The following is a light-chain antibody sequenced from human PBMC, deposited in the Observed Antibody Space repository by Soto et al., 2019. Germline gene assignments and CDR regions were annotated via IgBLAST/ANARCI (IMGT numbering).Light chain of an antibody. CDR2: EVT. J-gene: IGLJ3*02. V-gene: IGLV2-23*02. CDR3: CSYVGSSTLV. CDR1: SSDVGSYNL. Sequence: QSALTQPASMSGSPGQSITISCSGTSSDVGSYNLVSWYQQYPNKAPKLLIYEVTKRPSGVSHRFSGSKSGNTASLTISGLQGEDEADYYCCSYVGSSTLVFGGGTKLTVL.